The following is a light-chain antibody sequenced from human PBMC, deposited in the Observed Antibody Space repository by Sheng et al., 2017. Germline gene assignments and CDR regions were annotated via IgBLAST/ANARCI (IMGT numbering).Light chain of an antibody. Sequence: QSALTQPASVSGSPGQSITISCTGTNSDVGSWNLVSWYQQYPGKAPRLIIYEVNKRPSGLSSRFSGSKSGNTASLTISGLQTEDEADYYCWSFAPSQTRFFGGGTRLTVL. CDR2: EVN. V-gene: IGLV2-23*02. CDR1: NSDVGSWNL. J-gene: IGLJ2*01. CDR3: WSFAPSQTRF.